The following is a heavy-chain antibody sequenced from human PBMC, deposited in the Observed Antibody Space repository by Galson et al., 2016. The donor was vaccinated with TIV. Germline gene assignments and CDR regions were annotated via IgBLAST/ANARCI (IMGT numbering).Heavy chain of an antibody. D-gene: IGHD3-10*01. CDR2: ISLNGHHI. J-gene: IGHJ3*01. Sequence: SLRLSCAASGFAFNFYQMNWVLQPPGKGLEWISSISLNGHHIYYADSVKGRFTISRDNAQSLVFLEMNSLETDDTAIYYCAKVFGSGAYSQGDALDFWGQGTVVTVSS. V-gene: IGHV3-21*06. CDR1: GFAFNFYQ. CDR3: AKVFGSGAYSQGDALDF.